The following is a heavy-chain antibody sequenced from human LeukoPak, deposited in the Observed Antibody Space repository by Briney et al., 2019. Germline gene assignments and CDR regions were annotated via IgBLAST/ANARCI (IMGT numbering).Heavy chain of an antibody. Sequence: GSSVKVSCKFSGGTFINHIISWVRQAPGQGLEWMGGIITNLDTGHYAPKFQGRVTITADESTSTVYMEMSSLRSEDTAVFYCATRDRYGGHETYGYYMDVWGKGTTVTVSS. CDR2: IITNLDTG. V-gene: IGHV1-69*01. CDR3: ATRDRYGGHETYGYYMDV. J-gene: IGHJ6*03. D-gene: IGHD5-12*01. CDR1: GGTFINHI.